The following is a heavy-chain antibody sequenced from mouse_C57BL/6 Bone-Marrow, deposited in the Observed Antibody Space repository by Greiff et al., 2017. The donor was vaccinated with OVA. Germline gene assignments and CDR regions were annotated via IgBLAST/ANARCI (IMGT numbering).Heavy chain of an antibody. J-gene: IGHJ4*01. CDR3: TTDSNYDAIDY. D-gene: IGHD2-5*01. V-gene: IGHV14-4*01. Sequence: VQLQQSGAELVRPGASVKLSCTASGFNIKDDYMHWVKQRPEQGLEWIGWIDPENGDTEYASKFQGKATITADTSSNTAYLQLSSLTSEDTAVYYCTTDSNYDAIDYWGQGTSVTVSS. CDR2: IDPENGDT. CDR1: GFNIKDDY.